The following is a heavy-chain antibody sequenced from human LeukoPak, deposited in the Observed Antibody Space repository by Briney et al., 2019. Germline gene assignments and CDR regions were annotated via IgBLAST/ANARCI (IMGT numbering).Heavy chain of an antibody. V-gene: IGHV4-31*03. CDR2: IYYSGST. CDR1: GGSISSGGYY. D-gene: IGHD3-22*01. CDR3: ARDHRTTMTSDAFDI. Sequence: SQTLSLTCTVSGGSISSGGYYWSWIRQHPGKGLEWIGYIYYSGSTYYNPSLKSRVTISVDTSKNQFSLKLSSVTAADTAVYYCARDHRTTMTSDAFDIWGQGTMVTVSS. J-gene: IGHJ3*02.